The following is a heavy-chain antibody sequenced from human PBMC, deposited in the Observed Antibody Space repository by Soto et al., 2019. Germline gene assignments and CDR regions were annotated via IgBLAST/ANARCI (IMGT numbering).Heavy chain of an antibody. J-gene: IGHJ3*01. D-gene: IGHD3-10*01. CDR1: GFTSSNTG. Sequence: EVQVVESGGGLVQPGGPLRLSVAASGFTSSNTGIHWSRQAPGTGLVWVSHIQNDGSRTTYADSVKGRFTISRDNAKNTLYLQMNSLRAEDTAVYYCARGDRGAFDLWGQGTMVTVSS. CDR2: IQNDGSRT. CDR3: ARGDRGAFDL. V-gene: IGHV3-74*01.